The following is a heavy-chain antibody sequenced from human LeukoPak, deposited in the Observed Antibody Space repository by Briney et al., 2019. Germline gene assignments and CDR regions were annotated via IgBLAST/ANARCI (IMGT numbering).Heavy chain of an antibody. CDR1: GFTFSSYS. CDR2: ISSSSTI. Sequence: GGSLRLSCAASGFTFSSYSMNWVRQAPGKGLEWVLYISSSSTIYYADSVKGRFTISRDNAKNSLYLQMNSLRAEDTAVYYCARDSDYGDYVGFDYWGQGTLVTVSS. CDR3: ARDSDYGDYVGFDY. J-gene: IGHJ4*02. V-gene: IGHV3-48*01. D-gene: IGHD4-17*01.